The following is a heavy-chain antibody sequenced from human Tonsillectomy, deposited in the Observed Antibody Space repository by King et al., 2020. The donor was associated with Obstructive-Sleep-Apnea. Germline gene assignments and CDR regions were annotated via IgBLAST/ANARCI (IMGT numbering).Heavy chain of an antibody. J-gene: IGHJ5*02. Sequence: QLQESGPGLVKPSETLSLTCSVSGFSISSGFYWGWARQPPGKGLEWIANIYHSGTTYYNPSLKSRVTISVDTSKNHISLTMTSMTAADTAVYYCARALTTVAWFDPWGQGSLVIVSS. D-gene: IGHD4-11*01. CDR3: ARALTTVAWFDP. CDR2: IYHSGTT. V-gene: IGHV4-38-2*02. CDR1: GFSISSGFY.